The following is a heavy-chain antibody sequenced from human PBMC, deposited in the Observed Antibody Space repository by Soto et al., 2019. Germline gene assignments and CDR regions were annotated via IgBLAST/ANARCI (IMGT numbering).Heavy chain of an antibody. CDR3: ARRGAAAGLYSYSGMDV. CDR1: GYTFTSYA. CDR2: INAGNGNT. V-gene: IGHV1-3*01. Sequence: ASVKVSCKASGYTFTSYAMHWVRQAPGQRLEWMGWINAGNGNTKYAQKFQGRVTITRDTSASTAYMELSSLRSEDTAVYYCARRGAAAGLYSYSGMDVWGQGPTVPVSS. J-gene: IGHJ6*02. D-gene: IGHD6-13*01.